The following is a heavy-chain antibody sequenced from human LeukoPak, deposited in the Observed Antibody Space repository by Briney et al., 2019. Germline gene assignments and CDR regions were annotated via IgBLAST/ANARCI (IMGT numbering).Heavy chain of an antibody. V-gene: IGHV1-46*01. Sequence: GASVKVSCKASGYTLTSYYLHWVRQAPGQGLEWMAIINPSGGSTSHAQKFQGRVTMTRDTSASTVYMELSSLRSEDTAVYYCARWRSGLDDAFDIWGQGTMVTVSS. J-gene: IGHJ3*02. CDR3: ARWRSGLDDAFDI. CDR1: GYTLTSYY. CDR2: INPSGGST. D-gene: IGHD5-12*01.